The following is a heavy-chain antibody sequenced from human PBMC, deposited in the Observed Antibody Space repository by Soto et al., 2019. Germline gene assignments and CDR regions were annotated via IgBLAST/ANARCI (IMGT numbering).Heavy chain of an antibody. CDR3: ARWSYLDY. V-gene: IGHV3-23*01. CDR2: SSGSDGKT. J-gene: IGHJ4*02. D-gene: IGHD3-3*01. CDR1: GFSFGSYA. Sequence: GGSLRLSCAASGFSFGSYALSWVRQAPGKGLEWFSTSSGSDGKTFYADSVKGRFSISRDTSQNTLYPQMNSMRADDTAIYYCARWSYLDYWGQETRVAVSS.